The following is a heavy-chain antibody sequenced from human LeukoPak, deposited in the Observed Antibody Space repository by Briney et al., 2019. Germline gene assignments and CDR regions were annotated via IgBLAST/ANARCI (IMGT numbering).Heavy chain of an antibody. D-gene: IGHD6-13*01. V-gene: IGHV3-53*01. Sequence: PGGSLRLSCAASGFTVSSNYMSWVRQAPGKGLEWVSVIYSGGSTYYADAVKGRFTISRDNSKNTLYLQMNSLRAEDTAVYYCAKGRIAAAGPSDYWGQGTLVTVSS. CDR3: AKGRIAAAGPSDY. CDR1: GFTVSSNY. J-gene: IGHJ4*02. CDR2: IYSGGST.